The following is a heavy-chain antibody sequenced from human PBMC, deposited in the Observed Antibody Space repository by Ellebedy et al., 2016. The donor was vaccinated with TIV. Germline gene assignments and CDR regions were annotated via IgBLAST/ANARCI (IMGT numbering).Heavy chain of an antibody. CDR2: INHSGST. J-gene: IGHJ4*02. Sequence: GSLRLXXAVYGGSFSGYYWSWIRQPPGKGLEWIGEINHSGSTNYNPSLKSRVTISVDTSKNQFSLKLSSVTAADTAVYYCARGRYCSGGSCYSDYWGQGTLVTVSS. CDR1: GGSFSGYY. D-gene: IGHD2-15*01. CDR3: ARGRYCSGGSCYSDY. V-gene: IGHV4-34*01.